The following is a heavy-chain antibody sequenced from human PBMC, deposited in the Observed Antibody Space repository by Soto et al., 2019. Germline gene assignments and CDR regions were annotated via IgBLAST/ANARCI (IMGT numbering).Heavy chain of an antibody. V-gene: IGHV4-34*01. CDR1: GGSFSGYY. CDR2: INHSGST. Sequence: SETLSLTCAVYGGSFSGYYWSWIRQPPGKGLEWIGEINHSGSTNYNPSLKSRVTISVDTSKNQFSLKLGSVTAADTAVYYCAREWAGITIFGVVIPNWFDPWGQGTLVTVSS. J-gene: IGHJ5*02. D-gene: IGHD3-3*01. CDR3: AREWAGITIFGVVIPNWFDP.